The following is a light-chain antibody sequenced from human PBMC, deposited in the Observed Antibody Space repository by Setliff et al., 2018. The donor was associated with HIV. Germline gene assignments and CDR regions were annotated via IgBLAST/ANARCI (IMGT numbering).Light chain of an antibody. Sequence: QSVLTQPASVSGSPGQSITISCTGTCSDVGGYNYVSWYQQHPGKAPKLMIYDVSNRPSGVSSRFSGSKSGNTASLTISGLQAEDEADYYCSSYTSTRTLVFGGGTKVTVL. V-gene: IGLV2-14*03. CDR3: SSYTSTRTLV. CDR2: DVS. J-gene: IGLJ2*01. CDR1: CSDVGGYNY.